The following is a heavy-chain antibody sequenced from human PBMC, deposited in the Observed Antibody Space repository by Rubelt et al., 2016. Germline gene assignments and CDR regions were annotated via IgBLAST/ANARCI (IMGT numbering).Heavy chain of an antibody. CDR2: IYYTGTT. CDR3: ARLRGGTDY. V-gene: IGHV4-59*08. CDR1: GGSVISNY. D-gene: IGHD3-10*01. J-gene: IGHJ4*02. Sequence: GGSVISNYWSWIRQPPGKGLEWTGYIYYTGTTTYNPSLKSRVTISVNTSKNPFSLKLTSVTAADTAVYYCARLRGGTDYWGQGTLVTVSS.